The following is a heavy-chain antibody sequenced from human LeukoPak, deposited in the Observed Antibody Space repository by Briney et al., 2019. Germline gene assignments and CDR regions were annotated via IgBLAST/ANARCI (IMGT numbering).Heavy chain of an antibody. D-gene: IGHD3-3*01. CDR1: GFAFSSNW. J-gene: IGHJ4*02. CDR2: IKGDGIST. CDR3: AKDHYWSIDY. V-gene: IGHV3-74*01. Sequence: GGSLRLSCAASGFAFSSNWMHWVRHAPGQGLVWVSRIKGDGISTNYADSVKGRFTISRDIAKNTLYLQMNSLRAEDTGIYYCAKDHYWSIDYWGRGTLVTVSS.